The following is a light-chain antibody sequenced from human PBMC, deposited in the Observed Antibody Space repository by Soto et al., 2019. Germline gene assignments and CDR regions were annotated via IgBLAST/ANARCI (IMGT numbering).Light chain of an antibody. CDR1: QSVSSSY. V-gene: IGKV3-20*01. J-gene: IGKJ1*01. Sequence: EIVLTQSPDTLSLSPGERAILSCRASQSVSSSYFAWYQQTPGQAPRLLIYGTTNRATGIPDRFSGSGSGTDFTLTISRLEPEDFAVYYCQQYGNSRWTFGQGTKVEIK. CDR2: GTT. CDR3: QQYGNSRWT.